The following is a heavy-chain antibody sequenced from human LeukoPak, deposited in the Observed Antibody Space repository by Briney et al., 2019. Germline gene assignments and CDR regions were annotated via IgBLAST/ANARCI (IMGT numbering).Heavy chain of an antibody. CDR1: GGTFSSYA. Sequence: GASVKVSCKASGGTFSSYAISWVRQAPGQGLEWMGGIIPIFGTANYAQKFQGRVTITADESTSTAYMELSSLRSEDTAVYYCARGILTYYDILTGRMPRDYYYYYMDVWGKGTTVTVSS. CDR3: ARGILTYYDILTGRMPRDYYYYYMDV. CDR2: IIPIFGTA. J-gene: IGHJ6*03. D-gene: IGHD3-9*01. V-gene: IGHV1-69*13.